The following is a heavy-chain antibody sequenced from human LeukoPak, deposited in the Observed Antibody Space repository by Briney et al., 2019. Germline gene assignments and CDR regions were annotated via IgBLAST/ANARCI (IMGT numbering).Heavy chain of an antibody. V-gene: IGHV4-59*01. CDR3: ARVDPDSSSTLEVFDY. CDR1: GGSISSYY. CDR2: IYYSGST. Sequence: SETLSLTCTVPGGSISSYYWSWVRQPPGKGLEWIGYIYYSGSTNYNPSLKSRVTISVDTSKNQFSLKLSSVTAADTAVYYCARVDPDSSSTLEVFDYWGQGTLVTVSS. J-gene: IGHJ4*02. D-gene: IGHD6-6*01.